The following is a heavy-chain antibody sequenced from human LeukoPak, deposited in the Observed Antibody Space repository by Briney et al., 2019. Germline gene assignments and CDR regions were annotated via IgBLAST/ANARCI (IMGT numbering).Heavy chain of an antibody. Sequence: ASVKVSCKASGYTFTTYGISWVRQAPGQGLERMGWISAYNGNTNYAQKLQDRFTMTRDPSTSTVYMELSSLRSEDTAIYYCARDCSSTNWLGTVFDSWGQGTLVTVSS. D-gene: IGHD2-2*01. V-gene: IGHV1-18*01. J-gene: IGHJ4*02. CDR2: ISAYNGNT. CDR3: ARDCSSTNWLGTVFDS. CDR1: GYTFTTYG.